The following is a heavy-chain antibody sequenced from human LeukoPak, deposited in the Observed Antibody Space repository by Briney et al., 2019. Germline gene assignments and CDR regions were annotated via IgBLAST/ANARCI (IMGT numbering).Heavy chain of an antibody. V-gene: IGHV3-11*01. J-gene: IGHJ4*02. CDR3: ARVLGYSTGWYYFDH. D-gene: IGHD6-19*01. CDR1: GFTFSDYY. Sequence: GGSLRLSCAASGFTFSDYYMSWIRQAPGKGLEWISYISADGTTIYYADSVKGRFTIARDNAKNSLYLQMNSLRVEDTAVYYCARVLGYSTGWYYFDHWGQGTLVTVSS. CDR2: ISADGTTI.